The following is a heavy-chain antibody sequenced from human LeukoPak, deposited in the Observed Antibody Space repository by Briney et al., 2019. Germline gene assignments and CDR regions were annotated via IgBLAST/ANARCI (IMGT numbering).Heavy chain of an antibody. CDR3: ARVYCSSTSCFQGFDY. CDR1: GYTFTGYF. Sequence: GASVKVSCKASGYTFTGYFVHWVRQAPGQGLEWMGWINPNSGGTNYAPKFQGRVTMTRDTSISTTYMELSRLRSDDTAVYYCARVYCSSTSCFQGFDYWGQGTLVTVSS. D-gene: IGHD2-2*01. V-gene: IGHV1-2*02. J-gene: IGHJ4*02. CDR2: INPNSGGT.